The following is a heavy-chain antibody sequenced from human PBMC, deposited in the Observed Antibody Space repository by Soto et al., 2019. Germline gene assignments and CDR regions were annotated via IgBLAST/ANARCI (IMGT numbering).Heavy chain of an antibody. CDR1: GGSISSYY. CDR3: ARDSPAGTGDYDH. J-gene: IGHJ4*02. D-gene: IGHD6-13*01. V-gene: IGHV4-59*01. Sequence: QVQLQESGPGLVKPSETLSLTCSVSGGSISSYYWGWIRQPPGKGLEWIGHIYYSGGTSYNPSLKSRITISVDTSKNQFSLKLSSVTAADMAVYYCARDSPAGTGDYDHWGQGILVTVSS. CDR2: IYYSGGT.